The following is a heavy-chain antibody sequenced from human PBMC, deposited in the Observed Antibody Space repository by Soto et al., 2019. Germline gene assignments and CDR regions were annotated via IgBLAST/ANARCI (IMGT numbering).Heavy chain of an antibody. Sequence: SVKVSCKASGGTFSSYAISWVRQAPGQGLEWMGGIIPIFGTANYAQKFQGRVTITADESTSTAYMELSSLRSEDTAVYYCTFDTNVGSDFDYWGQGTLVTVSS. D-gene: IGHD3-10*01. CDR1: GGTFSSYA. V-gene: IGHV1-69*13. CDR2: IIPIFGTA. J-gene: IGHJ4*02. CDR3: TFDTNVGSDFDY.